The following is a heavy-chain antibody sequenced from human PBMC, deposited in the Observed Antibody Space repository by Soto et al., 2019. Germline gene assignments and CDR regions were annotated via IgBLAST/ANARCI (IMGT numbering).Heavy chain of an antibody. CDR2: ISGSGGST. V-gene: IGHV3-23*01. CDR1: GFTFSSYA. J-gene: IGHJ6*02. CDR3: AKGALGFYYYGMDV. D-gene: IGHD7-27*01. Sequence: EVQLLESGGGLVQPGGSLRLSCAASGFTFSSYAMSWVRQAPGKGLEWVSAISGSGGSTYYADSVKGRFTISRDNSKNTLYRQMNSLRAEDTAVYDCAKGALGFYYYGMDVWGQGTTVTVSS.